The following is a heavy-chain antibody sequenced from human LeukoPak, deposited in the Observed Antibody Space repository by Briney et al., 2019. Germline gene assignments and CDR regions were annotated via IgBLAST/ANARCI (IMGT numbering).Heavy chain of an antibody. V-gene: IGHV3-9*01. CDR3: ANILT. CDR1: GFTFYDYA. J-gene: IGHJ5*02. Sequence: GRSLRLFCAASGFTFYDYAMHWVRQAPGKGLEWGSGINWNGASIGYADSVKGRFTISRDNAKNSLYLQMNSLRDEDTALYYCANILTWGQGTLVTVSS. CDR2: INWNGASI.